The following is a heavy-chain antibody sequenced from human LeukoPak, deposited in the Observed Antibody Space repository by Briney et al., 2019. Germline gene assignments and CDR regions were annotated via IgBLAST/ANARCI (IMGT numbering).Heavy chain of an antibody. CDR2: ISSSSSYI. V-gene: IGHV3-21*01. Sequence: KTGGSLRLSCAASGFTFSSCSMNWVRQAPGKELEWVSSISSSSSYIYYADSVKGRFTISRDNAKNSLYLQMNSLRAEDTAVYYCARDRGAMVSRWGQGTLVTVSS. CDR3: ARDRGAMVSR. D-gene: IGHD5-18*01. J-gene: IGHJ4*02. CDR1: GFTFSSCS.